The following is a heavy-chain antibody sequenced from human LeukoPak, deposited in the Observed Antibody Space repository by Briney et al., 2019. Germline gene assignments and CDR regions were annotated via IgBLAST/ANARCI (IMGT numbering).Heavy chain of an antibody. CDR2: IYYSGST. CDR1: GGSISSSSYY. V-gene: IGHV4-39*07. Sequence: SETLSLTCIVSGGSISSSSYYWGWIRQPPGKGLEWIGSIYYSGSTYYNPSLKSRVTISVDTSKNQFSLKLSSVTAADTAVYYCAKSLYGSGSYYNWFDPWGQGTLVTVSS. D-gene: IGHD3-10*01. CDR3: AKSLYGSGSYYNWFDP. J-gene: IGHJ5*02.